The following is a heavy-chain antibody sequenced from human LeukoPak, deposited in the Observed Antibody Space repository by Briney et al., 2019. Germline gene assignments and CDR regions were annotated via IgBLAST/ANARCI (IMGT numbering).Heavy chain of an antibody. CDR2: IYTSGST. D-gene: IGHD3-3*01. V-gene: IGHV4-61*02. CDR3: AQGDSYYDFLLSV. Sequence: SETLSLTCTVSGGSISSGSYYWSWIRQPAGKGLEWIGRIYTSGSTNYNPSLKSRVTISVDTSKNQFSLKLSSVTAADTAVYYCAQGDSYYDFLLSVWGQGTMVTVSS. J-gene: IGHJ3*01. CDR1: GGSISSGSYY.